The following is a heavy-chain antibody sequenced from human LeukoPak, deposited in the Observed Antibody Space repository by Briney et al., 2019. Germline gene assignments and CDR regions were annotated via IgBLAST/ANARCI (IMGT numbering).Heavy chain of an antibody. J-gene: IGHJ3*02. Sequence: GGSLGLSCAASGFPFSSYSMNGVRRAPGRGLGGVSSISSSSSYIYYADPVKGRFTISRDNAKNSLYLQMNSLRAEDTAVYYCARDRPMIAANFTYYDYVWGSYRSNAFDIWGQGTMVTVSS. V-gene: IGHV3-21*01. CDR1: GFPFSSYS. CDR3: ARDRPMIAANFTYYDYVWGSYRSNAFDI. D-gene: IGHD3-16*02. CDR2: ISSSSSYI.